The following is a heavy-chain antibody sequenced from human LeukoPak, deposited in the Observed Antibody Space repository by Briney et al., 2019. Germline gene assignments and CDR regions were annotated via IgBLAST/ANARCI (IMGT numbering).Heavy chain of an antibody. Sequence: GGSLRLSCAASGFTFDDYGMSWVRQAPGKGLEWVSGINWNGGSTGYADSVKGRFTISRDNAKNSLYLQMNSLKTEDTAVYYCTRLILTGSRDYWGQGTLVTVSS. CDR3: TRLILTGSRDY. CDR2: INWNGGST. D-gene: IGHD3-9*01. CDR1: GFTFDDYG. J-gene: IGHJ4*02. V-gene: IGHV3-20*04.